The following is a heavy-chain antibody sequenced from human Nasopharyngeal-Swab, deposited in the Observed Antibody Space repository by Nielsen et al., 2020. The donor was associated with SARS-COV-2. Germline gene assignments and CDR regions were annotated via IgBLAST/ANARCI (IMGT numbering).Heavy chain of an antibody. J-gene: IGHJ6*02. CDR1: GIAFRDYY. CDR2: ISTSGATT. Sequence: GGSLRLSCAASGIAFRDYYMPWIRQAPGKGLERVSYISTSGATTDSADSVKGRFTISRDNANNLLYLQMNSLRREDTAVYYCAREKGYQVLLDYYYHGLDVWGRGTAVTVSS. CDR3: AREKGYQVLLDYYYHGLDV. D-gene: IGHD2-15*01. V-gene: IGHV3-11*01.